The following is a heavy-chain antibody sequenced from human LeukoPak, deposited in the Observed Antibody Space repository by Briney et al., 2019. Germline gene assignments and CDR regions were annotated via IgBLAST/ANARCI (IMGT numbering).Heavy chain of an antibody. Sequence: PSETLSLTCSVSGGSISSSNYSWGSIRQPPGKGLEWIASIYYSGSTYYNPSLKSRVTISVDTSKNQFSLKLTSVTAADTAVYYCARFRIAAAGPGNYFDYWGQGTLVTVSS. D-gene: IGHD6-13*01. J-gene: IGHJ4*02. CDR3: ARFRIAAAGPGNYFDY. CDR2: IYYSGST. CDR1: GGSISSSNYS. V-gene: IGHV4-39*07.